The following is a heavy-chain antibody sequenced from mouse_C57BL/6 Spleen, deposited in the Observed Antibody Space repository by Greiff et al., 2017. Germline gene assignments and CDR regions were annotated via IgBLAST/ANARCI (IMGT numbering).Heavy chain of an antibody. CDR1: GFTFSSYA. J-gene: IGHJ2*01. Sequence: EVKLMESGGGLVKPGGSLKLSCAASGFTFSSYAMSWVRQTPETRLEWVATISDGGSYTYYPDNVKGRFTISRDNAKNNLYLQMSHLKSEDTAMYYCARDDSSGPFDYWGQGTTRTVSS. D-gene: IGHD3-2*02. V-gene: IGHV5-4*01. CDR3: ARDDSSGPFDY. CDR2: ISDGGSYT.